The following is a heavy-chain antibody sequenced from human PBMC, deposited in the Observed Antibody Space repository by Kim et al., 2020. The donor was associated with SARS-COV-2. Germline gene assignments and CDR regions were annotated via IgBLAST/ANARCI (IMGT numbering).Heavy chain of an antibody. Sequence: SLRLSCAASGFTCNSYAMQWVRQAPGKGLEWVAVISYDGSNKYYADSVKGRFTISRDNSKKTLYRQMNILRAEDTAVYDCASSQRDYGDYVFDYWGQG. CDR2: ISYDGSNK. CDR3: ASSQRDYGDYVFDY. D-gene: IGHD4-17*01. V-gene: IGHV3-30*04. CDR1: GFTCNSYA. J-gene: IGHJ4*02.